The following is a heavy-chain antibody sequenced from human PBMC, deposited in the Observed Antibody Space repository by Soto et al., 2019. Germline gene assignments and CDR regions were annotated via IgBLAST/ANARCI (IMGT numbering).Heavy chain of an antibody. CDR1: GYTFTSYG. V-gene: IGHV1-3*01. CDR3: VRRHVSATGIDWFDP. J-gene: IGHJ5*02. Sequence: QVQLVQSGTEVKKPGASVKVSCKASGYTFTSYGIHWVRQAPGQRLEWMGWINAANGDTKYSPKFQGRVTITRDTSASTAYMELSSLRSEDTAVDYCVRRHVSATGIDWFDPWGQGTLVTVFS. CDR2: INAANGDT. D-gene: IGHD6-13*01.